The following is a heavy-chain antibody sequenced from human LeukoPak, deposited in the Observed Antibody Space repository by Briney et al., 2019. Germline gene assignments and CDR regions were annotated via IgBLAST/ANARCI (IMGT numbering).Heavy chain of an antibody. Sequence: ASVKVSCKASGYSFSSYDNNWVRQATGQGLEWMRWMNPNSGNTGCAQKFQGSVTMTRKTSINTAYMELSGLISEDTAVYFCTTAGERPIRYFDYWGQGTLVTVSS. J-gene: IGHJ4*02. CDR2: MNPNSGNT. V-gene: IGHV1-8*01. CDR1: GYSFSSYD. CDR3: TTAGERPIRYFDY. D-gene: IGHD3-9*01.